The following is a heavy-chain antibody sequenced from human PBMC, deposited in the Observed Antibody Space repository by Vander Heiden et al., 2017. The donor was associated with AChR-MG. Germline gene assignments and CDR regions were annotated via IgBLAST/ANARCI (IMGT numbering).Heavy chain of an antibody. V-gene: IGHV4-31*03. CDR3: ARDFHGGDQRRGHFDY. D-gene: IGHD2-21*02. CDR1: GASISRGGYY. CDR2: IYYSGST. J-gene: IGHJ4*02. Sequence: QVQLQESGPGLVKPSPTLSPTCTVSGASISRGGYYWSWIRQHPGKGLEWIGYIYYSGSTYYNPSLKSRVTISVDTSKNQFSLKLSSVTAADTAVYYCARDFHGGDQRRGHFDYWGQGTLVTVSS.